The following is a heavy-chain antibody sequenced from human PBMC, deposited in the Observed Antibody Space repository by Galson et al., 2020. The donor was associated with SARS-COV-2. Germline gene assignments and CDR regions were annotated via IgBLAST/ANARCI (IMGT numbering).Heavy chain of an antibody. CDR2: MSSSGSTI. J-gene: IGHJ4*02. CDR3: ARDDSAWYGEDY. CDR1: GFTFSDYY. V-gene: IGHV3-11*04. Sequence: NSGGSLRLSCAASGFTFSDYYMSWIRQAPGKGLEWVSKMSSSGSTIYYGDSVKGRFTISRDNAKNSLYLQMNSLRAEDTAVYYCARDDSAWYGEDYWGQGTLVNVSS. D-gene: IGHD6-19*01.